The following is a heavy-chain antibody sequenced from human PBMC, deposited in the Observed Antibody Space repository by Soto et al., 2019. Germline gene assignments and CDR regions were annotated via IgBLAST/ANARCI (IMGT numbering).Heavy chain of an antibody. J-gene: IGHJ6*02. Sequence: QVPLVQSGAEVKKPGASVKVSYKASGYTFTTYALHWVRQAPGQRPEWMGWINPASGHTKYSKKFQDRVTITRDTSASTGYMELSSLRSEDTAVYYCGRSVVGATGEILYNAMDVWGQGTTVTVSS. D-gene: IGHD1-26*01. CDR2: INPASGHT. CDR1: GYTFTTYA. CDR3: GRSVVGATGEILYNAMDV. V-gene: IGHV1-3*01.